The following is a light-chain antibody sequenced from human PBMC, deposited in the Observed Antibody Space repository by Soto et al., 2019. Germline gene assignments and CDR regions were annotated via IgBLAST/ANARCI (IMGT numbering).Light chain of an antibody. Sequence: EVVMTQSPATLSVSPGERATLSCRASESVSSNLAWYQQRPGQAPRLVIYGASTRATGIPARFSGGGSGTEFTLTISSLQSEDFAVYYCHQRSSWWTFGQGTKVDNK. CDR2: GAS. CDR1: ESVSSN. V-gene: IGKV3-15*01. J-gene: IGKJ1*01. CDR3: HQRSSWWT.